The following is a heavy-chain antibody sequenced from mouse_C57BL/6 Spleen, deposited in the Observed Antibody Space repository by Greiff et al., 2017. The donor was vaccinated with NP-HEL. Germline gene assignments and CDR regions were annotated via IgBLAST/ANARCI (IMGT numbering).Heavy chain of an antibody. D-gene: IGHD1-1*01. CDR3: ARNRVVAPLDY. J-gene: IGHJ4*01. Sequence: VQLQESGPGLVQPSQSLSITCTVSGFSLTSYGVHWVRQSPGKGLEWLGVIWSGGSTDYNAAFISRLSISKDNSKSQVFFKMNSLQADDHAIYYCARNRVVAPLDYWGQGTSVTVPS. CDR2: IWSGGST. CDR1: GFSLTSYG. V-gene: IGHV2-2*01.